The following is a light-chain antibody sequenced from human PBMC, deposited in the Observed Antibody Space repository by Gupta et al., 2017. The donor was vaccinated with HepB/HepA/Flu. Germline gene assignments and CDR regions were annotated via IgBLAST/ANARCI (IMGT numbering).Light chain of an antibody. CDR2: DAS. Sequence: EIVLTQSPATLSLSPGERATLSCSASQSVNNYLVWYQQKAGQAPRLLIYDASNRATGIPARFSGSGSGTDFTLTSSSLEPEDFAVYYCQQRYNWWTFGQGTKVEI. CDR3: QQRYNWWT. J-gene: IGKJ1*01. CDR1: QSVNNY. V-gene: IGKV3-11*01.